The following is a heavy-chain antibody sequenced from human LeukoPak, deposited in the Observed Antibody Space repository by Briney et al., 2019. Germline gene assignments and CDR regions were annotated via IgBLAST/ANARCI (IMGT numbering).Heavy chain of an antibody. D-gene: IGHD6-6*01. CDR1: GYTFTSYG. CDR3: ARASAHYSSSSGLDY. J-gene: IGHJ4*02. CDR2: ISAYNGNT. V-gene: IGHV1-18*01. Sequence: ASVKVSCKASGYTFTSYGISWVRQAPGQGLEWMGWISAYNGNTNYAQKLQGRVTMTTDTSTSTAYMELRSLRSDDTAVYYCARASAHYSSSSGLDYWGQGTLVTVSS.